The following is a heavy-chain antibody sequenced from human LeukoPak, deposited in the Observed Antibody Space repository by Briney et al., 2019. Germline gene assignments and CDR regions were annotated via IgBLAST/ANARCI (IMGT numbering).Heavy chain of an antibody. V-gene: IGHV4-39*01. J-gene: IGHJ5*02. CDR2: VHYSGST. CDR3: ARRSTVAGRGRFDP. D-gene: IGHD6-19*01. CDR1: GGSIRSTSYY. Sequence: PSETLSLTCTVSGGSIRSTSYYWGWIRQPPGKGLEWLGSVHYSGSTYDNPSLKSRVTISVDTSENQFSLKLISVTAADTAVYYCARRSTVAGRGRFDPWGQGTLVTVSS.